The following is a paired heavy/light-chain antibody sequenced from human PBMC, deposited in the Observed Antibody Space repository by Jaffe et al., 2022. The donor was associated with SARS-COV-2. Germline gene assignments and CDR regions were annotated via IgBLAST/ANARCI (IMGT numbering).Light chain of an antibody. CDR2: KDI. Sequence: SYELTQPPSVSVSPGQTARITCSGDALPKQYAYWYQQKPGQAPVVVIYKDIERPSGIPERFSGSRSGTTVTLTISGVQAEDEADYYCQSADSSGTYGVFGGGTKLTAL. J-gene: IGLJ3*02. V-gene: IGLV3-25*03. CDR1: ALPKQY. CDR3: QSADSSGTYGV.
Heavy chain of an antibody. V-gene: IGHV4-38-2*02. CDR1: GYSISSGYY. D-gene: IGHD3-16*01. CDR3: AREDPDMIAFGGIDY. CDR2: IYHSGST. Sequence: QVQLQESGPGLVKPSETLSLTCTVSGYSISSGYYWGWIRQPPGKGLEWIGNIYHSGSTYYNPSLKSRVTISVDTSKNQFSLKLNSVTAADAAVYYCAREDPDMIAFGGIDYWGQGTLVTVSS. J-gene: IGHJ4*02.